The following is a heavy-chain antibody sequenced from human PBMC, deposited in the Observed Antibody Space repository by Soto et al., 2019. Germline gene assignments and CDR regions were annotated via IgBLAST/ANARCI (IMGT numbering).Heavy chain of an antibody. CDR1: GGTXISYA. CDR2: IIPIFCTA. CDR3: APYYYDSSGYYVGY. J-gene: IGHJ4*02. Sequence: SXKVSCKASGGTXISYAISLVRQAPGQGLEWMGGIIPIFCTANYAQKFQGRVTITADESTSTAYMELSIMRSEDTAVYYCAPYYYDSSGYYVGYWGQGTLGTVSS. D-gene: IGHD3-22*01. V-gene: IGHV1-69*13.